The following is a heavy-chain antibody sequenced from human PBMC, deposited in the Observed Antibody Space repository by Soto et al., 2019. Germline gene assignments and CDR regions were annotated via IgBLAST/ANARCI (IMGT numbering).Heavy chain of an antibody. V-gene: IGHV4-34*01. CDR3: ARGRRGTTTPGFDY. J-gene: IGHJ4*02. CDR1: GGSFSGYY. CDR2: INHSGST. Sequence: SETLSLTCAVYGGSFSGYYWSWIRQPPGKGLEWIGEINHSGSTNYNPSLKSRVTISVDTSKNQFSLKLSSATAADTAVYYCARGRRGTTTPGFDYWGQGTLVTVSS. D-gene: IGHD1-1*01.